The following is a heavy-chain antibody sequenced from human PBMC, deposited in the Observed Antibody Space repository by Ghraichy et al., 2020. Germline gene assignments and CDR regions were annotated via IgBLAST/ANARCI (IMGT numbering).Heavy chain of an antibody. Sequence: GGSLRLSCAASGFTFKSYAMTWVRQAPGKGLELVSYISHRGHTAHYADSVRGRFTISRDNAKNSLYLQMNNLRDEDTAVYYCARDVWEGYCSGTRCSDWYDPWGQGTLVTVSS. CDR2: ISHRGHTA. V-gene: IGHV3-48*02. D-gene: IGHD2-2*01. CDR3: ARDVWEGYCSGTRCSDWYDP. CDR1: GFTFKSYA. J-gene: IGHJ5*02.